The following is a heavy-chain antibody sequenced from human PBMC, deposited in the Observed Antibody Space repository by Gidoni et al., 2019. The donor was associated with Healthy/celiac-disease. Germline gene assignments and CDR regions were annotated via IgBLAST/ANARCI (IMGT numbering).Heavy chain of an antibody. J-gene: IGHJ4*02. CDR3: AKLFYYDSSGYPTG. D-gene: IGHD3-22*01. V-gene: IGHV3-23*01. CDR1: GFTFSSYA. Sequence: EVQLLESGGGLVQPGGSLRLSCAASGFTFSSYAMSWVRQAPGKGLECVSAISGSGGRTYYADSVKGRFTISRDNSKNTLYLQMNSLRAEDTAVYYCAKLFYYDSSGYPTGWGRGTLVTVSS. CDR2: ISGSGGRT.